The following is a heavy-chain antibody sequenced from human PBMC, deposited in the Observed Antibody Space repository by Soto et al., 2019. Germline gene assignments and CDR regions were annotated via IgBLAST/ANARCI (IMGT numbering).Heavy chain of an antibody. J-gene: IGHJ4*02. CDR1: GYTFTSYG. CDR2: ISVDNGDT. D-gene: IGHD6-19*01. V-gene: IGHV1-18*01. Sequence: ASVKVTFKASGYTFTSYGISWVRQAPGQGLEWMGISVDNGDTNYAQRLQDRVTMTTDTSTSTAFMELRSLRSDDTAIYYCARVGGASGWSFDYWAREPWSPSPQ. CDR3: ARVGGASGWSFDY.